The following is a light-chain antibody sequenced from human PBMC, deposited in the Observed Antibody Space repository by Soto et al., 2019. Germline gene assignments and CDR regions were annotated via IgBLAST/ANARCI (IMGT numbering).Light chain of an antibody. CDR3: SSYTTSNTLV. Sequence: QSALTQPASVSGSPGQSITISCTGTSSDVGSYNYVSWYQQYPGKAPKLLIYEVSNRPSGVSNRFSGSKSGNTASLTISGLQAEDEADYYCSSYTTSNTLVFGTGTRSPS. CDR1: SSDVGSYNY. CDR2: EVS. J-gene: IGLJ1*01. V-gene: IGLV2-14*01.